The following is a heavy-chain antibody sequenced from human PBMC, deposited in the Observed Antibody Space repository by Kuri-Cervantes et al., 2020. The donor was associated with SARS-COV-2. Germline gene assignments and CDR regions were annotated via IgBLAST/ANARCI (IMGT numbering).Heavy chain of an antibody. CDR2: IYFSGST. J-gene: IGHJ4*02. D-gene: IGHD3-9*01. V-gene: IGHV4-39*01. CDR1: GGSISSSGHY. CDR3: GRQASDWHIDY. Sequence: GSLRLSCSVSGGSISSSGHYWGWVRQPPGKGLEWIGSIYFSGSTHYTPSLKSRVTISVDTSKNQFSLKLTSVTATDTAVYYCGRQASDWHIDYWGQGTLVTVSS.